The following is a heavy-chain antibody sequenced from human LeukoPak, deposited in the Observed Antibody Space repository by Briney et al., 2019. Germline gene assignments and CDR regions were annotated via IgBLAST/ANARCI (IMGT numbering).Heavy chain of an antibody. CDR3: AKGHGDYVPFDY. V-gene: IGHV3-9*01. Sequence: GGSLRLSCAVSGFTFDDYAMHWVRQAPGKGLEWVSGISWNSGSIGYADPVKGRFTISRDNAKNSLYLQMNSLRAEDTALYYCAKGHGDYVPFDYWGQGTLVTVSS. CDR2: ISWNSGSI. D-gene: IGHD4-17*01. J-gene: IGHJ4*02. CDR1: GFTFDDYA.